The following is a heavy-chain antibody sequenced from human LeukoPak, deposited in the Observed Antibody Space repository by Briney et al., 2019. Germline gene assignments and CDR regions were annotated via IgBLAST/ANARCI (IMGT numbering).Heavy chain of an antibody. D-gene: IGHD6-19*01. CDR1: GYTFTSYG. V-gene: IGHV1-18*01. Sequence: ASVKVSCKASGYTFTSYGISWVRQASGQGLEWMGWISAYNGNTNYAQKLQGRVTMTTDTSTSTAYMELRSLRSDDTAVYYCARDRQWLVQDAFDIWGQGTMVTVSS. CDR3: ARDRQWLVQDAFDI. J-gene: IGHJ3*02. CDR2: ISAYNGNT.